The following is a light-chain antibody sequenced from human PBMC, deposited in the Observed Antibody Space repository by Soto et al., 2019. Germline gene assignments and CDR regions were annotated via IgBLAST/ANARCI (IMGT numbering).Light chain of an antibody. CDR3: CSYAGGSTLV. J-gene: IGLJ3*02. Sequence: QSALTQPASVSGSPGQSITISCTGTSSYIGTYNLVSWYQQHPGTAPNLIIYGATKRPSGVSNRFSGSKSGNTASLTISGLQTEDEADYYCCSYAGGSTLVFGGGTKVTVL. CDR1: SSYIGTYNL. V-gene: IGLV2-23*01. CDR2: GAT.